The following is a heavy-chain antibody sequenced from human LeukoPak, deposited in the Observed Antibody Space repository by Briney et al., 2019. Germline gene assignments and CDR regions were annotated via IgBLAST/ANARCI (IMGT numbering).Heavy chain of an antibody. D-gene: IGHD6-19*01. CDR1: GGSISSYY. Sequence: SETLSLTCTVSGGSISSYYWSWIRQPPGKGLEWIGYIHTSGSTNYNPSLKSRVTISLDTSKSQFSLRLTSVTAADTAVYYCSREYSSGWYSSFDYWGQGTLVSVSS. V-gene: IGHV4-4*09. J-gene: IGHJ4*02. CDR3: SREYSSGWYSSFDY. CDR2: IHTSGST.